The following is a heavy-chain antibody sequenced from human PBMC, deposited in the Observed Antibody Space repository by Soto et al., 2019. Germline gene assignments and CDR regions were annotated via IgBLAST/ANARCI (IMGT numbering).Heavy chain of an antibody. CDR1: GYTFTSYA. V-gene: IGHV1-3*01. D-gene: IGHD2-21*01. Sequence: QVQLVQAGAEVKKPGASVKVSCKASGYTFTSYAMLWVRQAPEQRLAWMGWINAGNGNTKYSQKFQGRVTITRDTSAITAYMELSSLRSEDTAVYYCARAQNLVMATPWGQGTLVTVSS. J-gene: IGHJ4*02. CDR2: INAGNGNT. CDR3: ARAQNLVMATP.